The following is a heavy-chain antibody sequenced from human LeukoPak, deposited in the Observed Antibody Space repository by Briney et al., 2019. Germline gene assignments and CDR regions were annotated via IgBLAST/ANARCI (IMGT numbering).Heavy chain of an antibody. Sequence: SETLSLTCTVSGGSLSTYYWSWIRRPPGKGLEWMAYIHASEPTNYNPALKSRITISVDTSNYQFSLKLSSVTAADTALYYCTRHDAGIAARPFDNWGQGTLVTVSS. D-gene: IGHD6-6*01. J-gene: IGHJ4*02. CDR3: TRHDAGIAARPFDN. V-gene: IGHV4-4*09. CDR1: GGSLSTYY. CDR2: IHASEPT.